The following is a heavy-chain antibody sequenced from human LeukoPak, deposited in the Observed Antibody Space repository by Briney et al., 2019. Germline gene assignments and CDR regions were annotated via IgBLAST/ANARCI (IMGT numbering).Heavy chain of an antibody. D-gene: IGHD3-16*01. V-gene: IGHV3-48*01. CDR1: GFTFSSYS. Sequence: PGGSLILSCAASGFTFSSYSMNWVSQAPGKGLEWVSYISSLSGTIYYADSVKGRFIISRDNAQNSLFLQMNSLRAEDTAVYYCVRDQGGAVSYWGQGTLVTVSS. CDR3: VRDQGGAVSY. J-gene: IGHJ4*02. CDR2: ISSLSGTI.